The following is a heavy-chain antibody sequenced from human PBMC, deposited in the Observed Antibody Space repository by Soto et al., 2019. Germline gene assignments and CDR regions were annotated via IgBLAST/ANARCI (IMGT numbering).Heavy chain of an antibody. CDR3: VRVGDYHYSSGYFY. CDR1: GYTFTSYT. D-gene: IGHD3-22*01. Sequence: ASVKVSCKASGYTFTSYTIHWVRQAPGQRLEWMGWINADNGNKKYSQRFQGRVTITRDTSASTAYMELSSLRSEDTAVYYCVRVGDYHYSSGYFYWGQGTLVTVSS. CDR2: INADNGNK. J-gene: IGHJ4*02. V-gene: IGHV1-3*01.